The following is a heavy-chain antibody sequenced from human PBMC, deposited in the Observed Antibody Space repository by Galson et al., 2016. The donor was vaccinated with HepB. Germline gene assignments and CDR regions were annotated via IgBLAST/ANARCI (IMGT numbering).Heavy chain of an antibody. D-gene: IGHD5-24*01. J-gene: IGHJ4*02. CDR1: GFSFSNSW. V-gene: IGHV3-7*04. Sequence: SLRLSCAASGFSFSNSWMTWVRQTPGKALERVANIGQDESHKYYVASVRGRFTISRDNAKNSLYLQMNTLRAEDTAVYYCAWDRGWQQFDFWGQGTPVTVSS. CDR2: IGQDESHK. CDR3: AWDRGWQQFDF.